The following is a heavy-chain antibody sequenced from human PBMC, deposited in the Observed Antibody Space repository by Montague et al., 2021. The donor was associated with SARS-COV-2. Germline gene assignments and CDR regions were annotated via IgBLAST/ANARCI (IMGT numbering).Heavy chain of an antibody. CDR2: ISYDGSNK. V-gene: IGHV3-30*04. Sequence: SGRISCAASGFTFSSYAMHWVRQAPGKGLEWVAVISYDGSNKYYADSVKGRFTISRDNSKNTLYLQMNSLRAEDTAVYYCASSRYSYGSAYCYYYGMDVWGQGTTVTVSS. CDR1: GFTFSSYA. CDR3: ASSRYSYGSAYCYYYGMDV. J-gene: IGHJ6*02. D-gene: IGHD5-18*01.